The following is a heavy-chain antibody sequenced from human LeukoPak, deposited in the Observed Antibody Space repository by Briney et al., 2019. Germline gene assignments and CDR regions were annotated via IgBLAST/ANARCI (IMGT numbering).Heavy chain of an antibody. CDR2: IYYSGST. D-gene: IGHD3-3*01. CDR3: ARDTRSGYGYYYYYMDV. J-gene: IGHJ6*03. Sequence: SETLSLTCTVSGGSISSYYWSWIRQPPGKGLEWIGYIYYSGSTNYNPSLQSRVTISVDTSKNQFSLNLSSVTAADTAVYYCARDTRSGYGYYYYYMDVWGKGTTVTVSS. CDR1: GGSISSYY. V-gene: IGHV4-59*01.